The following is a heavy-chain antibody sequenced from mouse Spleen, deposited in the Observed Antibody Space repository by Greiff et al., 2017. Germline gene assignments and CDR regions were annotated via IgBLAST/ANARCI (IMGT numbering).Heavy chain of an antibody. CDR1: GFSLTSYG. Sequence: VKLQESGPGLVPPSQSLSITCTVSGFSLTSYGVHWVRQSPGKGLEWLGVIWSGGSTDYNAAFISRLSISKDNSKSQVFFKMNSLQADDTAIYYCASLSNWDWYFDVWGAGTTVTVSS. CDR3: ASLSNWDWYFDV. CDR2: IWSGGST. D-gene: IGHD4-1*01. V-gene: IGHV2-4-1*01. J-gene: IGHJ1*01.